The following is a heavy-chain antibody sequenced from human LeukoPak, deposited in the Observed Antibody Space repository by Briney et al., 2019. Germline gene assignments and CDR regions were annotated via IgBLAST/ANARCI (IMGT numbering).Heavy chain of an antibody. CDR1: GFTFRNYW. CDR2: IRQDGGDN. J-gene: IGHJ4*02. D-gene: IGHD3-10*01. CDR3: TKWSTSGSYYTE. V-gene: IGHV3-7*01. Sequence: GGSLRLSCAGSGFTFRNYWMGWVRQPPGKGLEWVANIRQDGGDNHYVDSVKGRFTISRDDARNSLSLQMNSLRAEDTAVYYCTKWSTSGSYYTEWGQGTLVIVSS.